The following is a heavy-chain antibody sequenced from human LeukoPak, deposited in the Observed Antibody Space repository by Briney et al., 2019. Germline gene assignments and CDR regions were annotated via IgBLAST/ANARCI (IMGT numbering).Heavy chain of an antibody. CDR2: ISTSSFG. J-gene: IGHJ4*02. D-gene: IGHD5-24*01. Sequence: PGGSLRLSCAASGFTFSTHAMSWVRQAPGKGLEWVSAISTSSFGYYADSVKGRFTISRDNSKNTLYLQMNSLRADDTAVYYCAKRTAGDAQRTYSFDYWGQGTLVTVSS. CDR1: GFTFSTHA. V-gene: IGHV3-23*01. CDR3: AKRTAGDAQRTYSFDY.